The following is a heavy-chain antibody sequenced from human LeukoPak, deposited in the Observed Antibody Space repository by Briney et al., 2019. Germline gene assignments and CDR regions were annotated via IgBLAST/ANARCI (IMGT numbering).Heavy chain of an antibody. V-gene: IGHV1-2*02. Sequence: ASVKVSCKASRYTFTDDYIHWVRQTPGQGLKWMGWINPISGGTNYAPKFQGRVTMTRDTSISTAYMDLSRLTSDDTAVYFCARDALRVFDLWGQGTLVTVSS. CDR3: ARDALRVFDL. CDR1: RYTFTDDY. J-gene: IGHJ4*02. CDR2: INPISGGT.